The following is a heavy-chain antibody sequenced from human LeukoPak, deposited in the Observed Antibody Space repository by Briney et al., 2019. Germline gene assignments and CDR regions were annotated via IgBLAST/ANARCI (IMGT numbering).Heavy chain of an antibody. D-gene: IGHD5-18*01. J-gene: IGHJ4*02. Sequence: SGPTLVKPTETLTLTCTVSGFSLSNARMGVGWIRQPPGKALEWLAHIFSNDEKSYSTSLKSRLTISKDTSKSQVVLTMTNMDPVDTATYYCARIQGYSYDNIDYWGQGTLVTASS. CDR1: GFSLSNARMG. CDR3: ARIQGYSYDNIDY. CDR2: IFSNDEK. V-gene: IGHV2-26*01.